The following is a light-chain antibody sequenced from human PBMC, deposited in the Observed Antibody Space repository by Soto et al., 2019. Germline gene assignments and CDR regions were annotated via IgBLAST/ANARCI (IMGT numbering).Light chain of an antibody. CDR3: CSFAGTGTQYV. V-gene: IGLV2-23*01. Sequence: QSVLTQPASVSGSLGQSITISCTGTSSNIGSYNLVSWYQHHPGKAPKIIIFEGSKRPSGVSNRFSGSRSGSTASLTISGLQAEDEADYYCCSFAGTGTQYVFGSGTKVTV. CDR2: EGS. CDR1: SSNIGSYNL. J-gene: IGLJ1*01.